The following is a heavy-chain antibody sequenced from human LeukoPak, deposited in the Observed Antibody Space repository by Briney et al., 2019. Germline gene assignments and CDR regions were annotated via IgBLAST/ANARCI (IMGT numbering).Heavy chain of an antibody. J-gene: IGHJ6*03. Sequence: GGSLRLSCAASGFTFSNYNMNWVRQTPGKGLEWVSSISSSTSYIYYADSVKGRFTISRDNSKNTLYLQMYSLRAEDTAVYYCAKIPYGDYVLDYYYYMDVWGKGTTVTISS. CDR3: AKIPYGDYVLDYYYYMDV. CDR1: GFTFSNYN. D-gene: IGHD4-17*01. V-gene: IGHV3-21*01. CDR2: ISSSTSYI.